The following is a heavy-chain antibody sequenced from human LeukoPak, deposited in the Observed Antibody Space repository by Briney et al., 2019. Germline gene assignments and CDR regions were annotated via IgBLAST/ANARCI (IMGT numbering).Heavy chain of an antibody. V-gene: IGHV4-59*01. CDR3: ARVTSGWYYFDY. CDR2: IYYSGST. D-gene: IGHD6-19*01. CDR1: GGSISSSY. J-gene: IGHJ4*02. Sequence: SETLPLTRTVSGGSISSSYWSWIRQPPGTGLEWIGYIYYSGSTNYNPSLKSRVTISVDSSKNQFSLKLTSVTAADTAVYYCARVTSGWYYFDYWGQGTLVTVSS.